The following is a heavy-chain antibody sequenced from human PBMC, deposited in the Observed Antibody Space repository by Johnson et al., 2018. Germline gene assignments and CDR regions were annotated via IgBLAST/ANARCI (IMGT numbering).Heavy chain of an antibody. D-gene: IGHD6-19*01. Sequence: VQLVESGAEVKKPGSSVKVSCKASGGTFSSYAISWVRQAPGQGLEWMGGIIPIFGTANYAQKFPGRVTITADESTSTAYLALSSRRSEDTAVYYCARGWQAVDRYYYYGMDVWGQGTTVTVSS. J-gene: IGHJ6*02. CDR2: IIPIFGTA. V-gene: IGHV1-69*01. CDR3: ARGWQAVDRYYYYGMDV. CDR1: GGTFSSYA.